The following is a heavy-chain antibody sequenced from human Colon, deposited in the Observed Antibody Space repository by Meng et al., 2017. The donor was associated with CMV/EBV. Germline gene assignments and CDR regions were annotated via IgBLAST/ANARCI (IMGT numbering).Heavy chain of an antibody. CDR3: ARGVTMITAGMDV. V-gene: IGHV4-31*03. D-gene: IGHD3-22*01. Sequence: SETLSLTCTVSGGSVTSGGHYWSWICQYPGKGLEWIGYIYDSGATYYNPSLRSRVTIALDTSKNDFSLNLKSVTAADTAVYYCARGVTMITAGMDVWGQGTTVTVSS. J-gene: IGHJ6*02. CDR1: GGSVTSGGHY. CDR2: IYDSGAT.